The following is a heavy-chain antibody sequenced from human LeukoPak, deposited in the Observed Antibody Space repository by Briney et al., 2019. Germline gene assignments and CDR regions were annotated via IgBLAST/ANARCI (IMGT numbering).Heavy chain of an antibody. Sequence: ASGTLSLTCHVSGGSIDSAAWWNWVRQPPGKGLEWIGSIYYTGSTYYNPSLKSRVTISVDTSKNQFSLKLRSVTAADTAVYYCARLVDYGSGSHWGQGTLVIVSS. J-gene: IGHJ4*02. V-gene: IGHV4-39*01. CDR3: ARLVDYGSGSH. CDR2: IYYTGST. D-gene: IGHD3-10*01. CDR1: GGSIDSAAW.